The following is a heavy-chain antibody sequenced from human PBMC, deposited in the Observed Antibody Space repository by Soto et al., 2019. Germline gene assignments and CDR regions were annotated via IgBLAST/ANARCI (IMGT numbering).Heavy chain of an antibody. CDR2: ISGSGGSI. J-gene: IGHJ4*02. V-gene: IGHV3-23*01. CDR1: GFTFGIYA. Sequence: EVQLLESGGGLVQPGGSLRLSCAASGFTFGIYAMSWVRQAPGKGLEWVSSISGSGGSIYYAHSVKGRFTISRDTTKNTLDLQMNSLRAEDTAVYHCARVAPEYSSTPRRFDFWGQGTLVTVSS. D-gene: IGHD6-13*01. CDR3: ARVAPEYSSTPRRFDF.